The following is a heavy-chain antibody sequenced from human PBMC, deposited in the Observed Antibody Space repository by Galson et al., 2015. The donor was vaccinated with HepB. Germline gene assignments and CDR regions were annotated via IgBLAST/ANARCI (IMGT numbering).Heavy chain of an antibody. V-gene: IGHV4-61*01. CDR1: GDSVRSGSYY. Sequence: SETLSLTCNVSGDSVRSGSYYWTWIRQPPGKGLEWIGYVYYNGNTKHNPSLKSRVSMSVDTSTNQFSLRVISVTPADTAIDYCARERVESVAFDYWGQGALVTVSS. J-gene: IGHJ4*02. CDR3: ARERVESVAFDY. CDR2: VYYNGNT. D-gene: IGHD2-15*01.